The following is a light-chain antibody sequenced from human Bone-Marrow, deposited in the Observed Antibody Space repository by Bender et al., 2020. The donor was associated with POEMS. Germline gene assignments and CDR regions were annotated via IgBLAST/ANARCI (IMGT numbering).Light chain of an antibody. V-gene: IGLV2-11*01. J-gene: IGLJ3*02. CDR2: EVR. CDR3: TSYTTSDTWV. Sequence: QSALTQPRSVSGSPGQSVTISCNGSSSDVGGYSHVSWYQQHPGKAPKLLIYEVRKRPSGVSNRFSGSKSDDTASLTISGLQCEDEADYYCTSYTTSDTWVFGGGTKLTVL. CDR1: SSDVGGYSH.